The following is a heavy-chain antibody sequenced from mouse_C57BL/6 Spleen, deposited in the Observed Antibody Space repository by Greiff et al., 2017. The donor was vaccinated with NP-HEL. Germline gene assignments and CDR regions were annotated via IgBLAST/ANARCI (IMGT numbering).Heavy chain of an antibody. CDR2: IYPGDGDT. D-gene: IGHD2-2*01. V-gene: IGHV1-82*01. J-gene: IGHJ3*01. CDR1: GYAFSSSW. Sequence: QVQLQQSGPELVKPGASVKISCKASGYAFSSSWMNWVKQRPGKGLEWIGRIYPGDGDTNYNGKFKGKATLTADKSSSTAYMQLSSLTSEDSAVYFCARPLVTTGGFAYWGQGTLVTVSA. CDR3: ARPLVTTGGFAY.